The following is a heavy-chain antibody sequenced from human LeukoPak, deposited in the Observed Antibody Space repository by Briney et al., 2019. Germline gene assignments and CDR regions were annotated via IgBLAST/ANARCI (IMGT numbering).Heavy chain of an antibody. V-gene: IGHV1-18*04. Sequence: GASVKVSCKASGYTFTGYYMHWVRQAPGQGLEWMGWISAYNGNTNYAQKLQGRVTMTTDTSTSTAYMELRSLRSDDTAVYYCARAIAVAGTLYHYYYYYMDVWGKGTTVTISS. CDR3: ARAIAVAGTLYHYYYYYMDV. J-gene: IGHJ6*03. D-gene: IGHD6-19*01. CDR1: GYTFTGYY. CDR2: ISAYNGNT.